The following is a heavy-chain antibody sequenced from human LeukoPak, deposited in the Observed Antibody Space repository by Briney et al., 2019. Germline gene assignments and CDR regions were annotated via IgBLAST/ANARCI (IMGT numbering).Heavy chain of an antibody. D-gene: IGHD6-19*01. CDR2: ISSSSSTI. J-gene: IGHJ4*02. CDR3: ARGYSSGWDNQDYYFDY. Sequence: QPGGSLRLSCAASGFTFSSYSMNWVRQAPGKGLEWVSYISSSSSTIYYADSVKGRFTISRDNAKNSLYLQMNSLRAEDTAVYYCARGYSSGWDNQDYYFDYWGQGTLVTVSS. CDR1: GFTFSSYS. V-gene: IGHV3-48*04.